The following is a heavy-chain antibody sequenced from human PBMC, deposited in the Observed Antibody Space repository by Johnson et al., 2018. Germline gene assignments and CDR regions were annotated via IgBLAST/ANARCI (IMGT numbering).Heavy chain of an antibody. CDR3: ARPSTPIYLELFHI. J-gene: IGHJ3*02. V-gene: IGHV3-21*01. CDR2: ISSSSSYI. D-gene: IGHD1-20*01. Sequence: EVQLVESGGGLVKPGGSLRLSCAASGFTFSSYSMHWVRQAPGKGLEWVSSISSSSSYIYYAASVKGRFTISRDNAKNSLYLQMNSLRAEDTAVYYCARPSTPIYLELFHIWGQGTMVTVSS. CDR1: GFTFSSYS.